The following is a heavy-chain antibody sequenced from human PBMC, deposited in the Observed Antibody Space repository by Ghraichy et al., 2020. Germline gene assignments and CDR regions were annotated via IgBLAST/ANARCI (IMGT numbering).Heavy chain of an antibody. CDR1: GFTFSSFA. CDR3: AKVDCSSASGFFDY. D-gene: IGHD2-2*01. J-gene: IGHJ4*02. V-gene: IGHV3-23*01. Sequence: SCAASGFTFSSFAMTWLRQAPGKGLAWVSLISAGGSGYYADAGKGRFTISRDNSKDTLYLQMDSLRADDTAVYYCAKVDCSSASGFFDYWGQGTLVTVSS. CDR2: ISAGGSG.